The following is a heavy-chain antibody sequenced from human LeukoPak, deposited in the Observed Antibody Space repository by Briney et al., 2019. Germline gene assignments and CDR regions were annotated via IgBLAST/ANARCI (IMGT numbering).Heavy chain of an antibody. CDR2: IYYSGST. D-gene: IGHD3-22*01. V-gene: IGHV4-39*02. J-gene: IGHJ4*02. CDR1: GGSISSSSYY. Sequence: SETLSLTCTVSGGSISSSSYYWGWIRQPPGKGLEWIGSIYYSGSTYYNPSLKSRVTISVDTSKNQFSLKLSSVTAADTAVYYCAREYYYDSSGYYLSFDYWGQGTLVTVSS. CDR3: AREYYYDSSGYYLSFDY.